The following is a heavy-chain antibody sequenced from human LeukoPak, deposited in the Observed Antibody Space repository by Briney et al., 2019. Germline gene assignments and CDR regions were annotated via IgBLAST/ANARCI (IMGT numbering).Heavy chain of an antibody. Sequence: GGSLRLSCAASGFTFSSYAMHWVRQAPGKGLEWVAVISYDGSNKYYADSVKGRFTISRDNSKNTLYLQMNSLRAEDTAVYYRATQYYGDLSYHYFDYWGQGTLVTVSS. J-gene: IGHJ4*02. CDR3: ATQYYGDLSYHYFDY. D-gene: IGHD4-17*01. CDR2: ISYDGSNK. CDR1: GFTFSSYA. V-gene: IGHV3-30-3*01.